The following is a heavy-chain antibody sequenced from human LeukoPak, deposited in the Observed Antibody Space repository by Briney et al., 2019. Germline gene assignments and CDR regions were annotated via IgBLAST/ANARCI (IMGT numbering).Heavy chain of an antibody. J-gene: IGHJ6*04. CDR1: GFKFIDAR. Sequence: GGSLRLSCAASGFKFIDARMNWVRQAPGKGLEWVSYISSSGSTIYYADSVKGRFTISRDNAKNSLYLQMNSLRAEDTAVYYCAELGITMIGGVWGKGTTVTISS. CDR3: AELGITMIGGV. V-gene: IGHV3-48*04. D-gene: IGHD3-10*02. CDR2: ISSSGSTI.